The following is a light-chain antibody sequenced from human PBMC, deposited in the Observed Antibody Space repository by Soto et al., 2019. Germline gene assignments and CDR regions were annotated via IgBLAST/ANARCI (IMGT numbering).Light chain of an antibody. CDR3: QQYNQWPIT. CDR1: QSAGTN. CDR2: GAF. Sequence: EVVMTHSPATLTVSPCERAALSCSASQSAGTNLAWYQQKPGQAPRLLIHGAFTRATGIPARFSGSGSGTEFTLTISSLQSEDFAVFYCQQYNQWPITFGQGPRLE. J-gene: IGKJ5*01. V-gene: IGKV3-15*01.